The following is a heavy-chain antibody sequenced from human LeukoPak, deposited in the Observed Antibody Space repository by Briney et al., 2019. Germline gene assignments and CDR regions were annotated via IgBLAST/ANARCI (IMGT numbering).Heavy chain of an antibody. CDR2: ISSNGGST. CDR1: GFTFSSYA. J-gene: IGHJ6*02. D-gene: IGHD2-2*01. Sequence: GGSQTLSCAASGFTFSSYAMHWVRQAPGKGLEYVSAISSNGGSTYYANSVKGRFTISRDNSKNTLYLQMGSLRAEDMAVYYCASGGYCSSTSCTQGMDVWGQGTTVTVSS. CDR3: ASGGYCSSTSCTQGMDV. V-gene: IGHV3-64*01.